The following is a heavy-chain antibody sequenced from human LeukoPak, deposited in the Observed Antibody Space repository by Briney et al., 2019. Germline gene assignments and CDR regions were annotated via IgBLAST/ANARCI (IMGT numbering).Heavy chain of an antibody. D-gene: IGHD3-10*01. V-gene: IGHV3-21*01. CDR2: ISSSSSYI. Sequence: PGGSLRLSCAASGFTFSSYSMNWVRQAPGKGLEWVSSISSSSSYIYYADSVKGRFTISRDNSKNTLYLQMNSLRAEDTAVYYCAKDLGSGSYPDAFDIWGQGTMVTVSS. J-gene: IGHJ3*02. CDR3: AKDLGSGSYPDAFDI. CDR1: GFTFSSYS.